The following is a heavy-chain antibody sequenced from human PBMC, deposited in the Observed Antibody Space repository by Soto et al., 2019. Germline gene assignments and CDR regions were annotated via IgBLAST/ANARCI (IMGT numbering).Heavy chain of an antibody. D-gene: IGHD7-27*01. J-gene: IGHJ4*02. CDR2: INAGYGNT. CDR3: ARDTGDGTFDF. Sequence: GXSVKVSYNAAGYSFISYAMYWGRQAPGQRLEWMGWINAGYGNTKSSQKFQDRVTISRDTSASTAYMELTSLRSEDTAVYYCARDTGDGTFDFWGQGTLVTVSS. V-gene: IGHV1-3*01. CDR1: GYSFISYA.